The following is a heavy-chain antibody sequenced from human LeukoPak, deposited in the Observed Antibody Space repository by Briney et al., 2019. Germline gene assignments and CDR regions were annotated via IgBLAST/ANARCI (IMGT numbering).Heavy chain of an antibody. D-gene: IGHD6-19*01. V-gene: IGHV3-23*01. Sequence: GGSLRLSCAASGFTFSSYAMSWVRQAPGKGLEWVSAISGSGGSTYYADSVKGRFTISRDNSKNTLYLQVSSLRAEDTAVYYCAKGYSSGWSGFSAFDYWGQGTLVTVSS. CDR2: ISGSGGST. CDR1: GFTFSSYA. CDR3: AKGYSSGWSGFSAFDY. J-gene: IGHJ4*02.